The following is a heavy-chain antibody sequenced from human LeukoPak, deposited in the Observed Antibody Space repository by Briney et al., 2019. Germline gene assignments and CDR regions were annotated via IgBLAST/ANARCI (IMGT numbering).Heavy chain of an antibody. J-gene: IGHJ4*02. D-gene: IGHD3-10*01. V-gene: IGHV3-23*01. CDR2: IRSRGDTT. CDR3: AKGYYASGSSLSAFDY. CDR1: GFTFSDYA. Sequence: GGSLRLSCAASGFTFSDYAMDWVRQAPGKGLEWVSVIRSRGDTTYYADFVKGRFTISRDNSKNTLYLQMNSLRAEDTAVYYCAKGYYASGSSLSAFDYWGQGTLVTVSS.